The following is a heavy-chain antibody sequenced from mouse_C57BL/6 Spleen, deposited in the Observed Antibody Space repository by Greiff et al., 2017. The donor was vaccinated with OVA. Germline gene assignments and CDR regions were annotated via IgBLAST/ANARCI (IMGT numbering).Heavy chain of an antibody. CDR1: GYTFTDYE. CDR3: ARGPGSSPVAY. Sequence: QVQLQQSGAELVRPGASVTLSCKASGYTFTDYEMHWVKQTPVHGLEWIGAIDPETGGTAYNQKFKGKAILTADKSSSTAYMELRSLTSEDSAVYYCARGPGSSPVAYWGQGTLVTVSA. J-gene: IGHJ3*01. D-gene: IGHD1-1*01. CDR2: IDPETGGT. V-gene: IGHV1-15*01.